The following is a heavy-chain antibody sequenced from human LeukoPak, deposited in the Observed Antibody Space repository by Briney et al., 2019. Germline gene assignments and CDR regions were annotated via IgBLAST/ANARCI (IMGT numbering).Heavy chain of an antibody. Sequence: ASVKVSCKASGYIFTGYYMHWVRQAPGQGLEWMGWINPNGGADYAQKFQGRVTMTRDTSISTAYMELRSLRSDDTAVYYCARVFGVLWFGELSGGFGYYFDYWGQGTLVTVSS. CDR1: GYIFTGYY. CDR2: INPNGGA. D-gene: IGHD3-10*01. J-gene: IGHJ4*02. V-gene: IGHV1-2*02. CDR3: ARVFGVLWFGELSGGFGYYFDY.